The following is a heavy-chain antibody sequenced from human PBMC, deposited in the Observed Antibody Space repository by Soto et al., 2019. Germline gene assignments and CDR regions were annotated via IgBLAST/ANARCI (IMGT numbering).Heavy chain of an antibody. Sequence: EVQLVESGGGLVQPGRSLRLSCASSGFTFDDYAMHWVRQAPGKGPEWVSGITWNSGSRGYAESVKGRFTISRDNAKNSLYLQMNSLTTENTGLYYCAKSKEDLETQKTTVTTFWCPFHIWGQGTMVTVSS. CDR3: AKSKEDLETQKTTVTTFWCPFHI. V-gene: IGHV3-9*01. D-gene: IGHD4-17*01. CDR1: GFTFDDYA. J-gene: IGHJ3*02. CDR2: ITWNSGSR.